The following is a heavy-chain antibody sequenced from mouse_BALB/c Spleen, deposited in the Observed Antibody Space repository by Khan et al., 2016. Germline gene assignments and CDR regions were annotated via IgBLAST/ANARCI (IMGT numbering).Heavy chain of an antibody. V-gene: IGHV3-1*02. CDR2: IHYSGST. J-gene: IGHJ2*01. Sequence: EVQLQESGPDLVKPSQSLSLTCTVTGYSISSGYSWHWIRQFPGNKLEWMAYIHYSGSTNYNPSLKSRISITRDPSKNQFFLQLISVTTVDTATYYCTRGDYYGSSYWSQGTTLTGSS. CDR1: GYSISSGYS. D-gene: IGHD1-1*01. CDR3: TRGDYYGSSY.